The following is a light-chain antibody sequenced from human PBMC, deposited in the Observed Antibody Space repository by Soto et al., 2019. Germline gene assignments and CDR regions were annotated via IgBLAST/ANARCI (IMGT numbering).Light chain of an antibody. CDR2: EVS. Sequence: QSALTQPASVSGSPGQSITISCTGSSSDIGGYDYVSWYQQHAGKAPKLMIYEVSNRPSGVSNRFSGSKSGNTASLTISGLQAEDEADYYCSSYTISSTRVFGGGTKVTVL. J-gene: IGLJ3*02. CDR1: SSDIGGYDY. CDR3: SSYTISSTRV. V-gene: IGLV2-14*01.